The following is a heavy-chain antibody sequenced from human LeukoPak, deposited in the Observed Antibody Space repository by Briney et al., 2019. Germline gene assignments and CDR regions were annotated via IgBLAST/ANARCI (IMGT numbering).Heavy chain of an antibody. Sequence: SVKVSCKASGGTFSSYAISWVRLAPGQGLEWMGGIIPIFGTANYAQKFQGRVTITTDESTSTAYMELSSLRSEDTAVYYCARTGYGLLGTIRSRGFDYWGQETLVTVSS. V-gene: IGHV1-69*05. CDR2: IIPIFGTA. CDR1: GGTFSSYA. CDR3: ARTGYGLLGTIRSRGFDY. D-gene: IGHD7-27*01. J-gene: IGHJ4*02.